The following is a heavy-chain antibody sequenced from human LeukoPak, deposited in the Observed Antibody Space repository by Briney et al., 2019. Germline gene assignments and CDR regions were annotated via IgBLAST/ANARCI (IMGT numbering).Heavy chain of an antibody. CDR2: IYYSGST. V-gene: IGHV4-59*08. CDR3: ARHVMDYYGSGSYYSINYYYYGMDV. CDR1: GGSISSYY. Sequence: SETLSLTCTVSGGSISSYYWGWIRQPPGKGLEWIGYIYYSGSTNYNPSLKSRVTISVDTSKNQFSLKLSSVTAADTAVYYCARHVMDYYGSGSYYSINYYYYGMDVWGQGTTVTVSS. D-gene: IGHD3-10*01. J-gene: IGHJ6*02.